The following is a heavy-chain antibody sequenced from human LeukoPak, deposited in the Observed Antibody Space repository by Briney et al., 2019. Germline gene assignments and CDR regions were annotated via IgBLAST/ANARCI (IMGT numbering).Heavy chain of an antibody. Sequence: GGSLRLSCAASGFTFSSYSMNWVRQAPGKGLEWVSSISSSSSYIYYADSVKGRFTISRDNAKNSLYLQMNSLRAEDTAVYYCARDPSSPYSGSYVDYWGQGTLVTVSS. CDR2: ISSSSSYI. CDR3: ARDPSSPYSGSYVDY. V-gene: IGHV3-21*01. CDR1: GFTFSSYS. D-gene: IGHD1-26*01. J-gene: IGHJ4*02.